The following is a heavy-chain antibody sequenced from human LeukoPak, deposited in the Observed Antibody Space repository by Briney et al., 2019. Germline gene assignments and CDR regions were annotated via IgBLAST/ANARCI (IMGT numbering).Heavy chain of an antibody. CDR3: ATVSVDFWRNLDY. V-gene: IGHV1-24*01. CDR1: GYTFTSYY. J-gene: IGHJ4*02. D-gene: IGHD3-3*01. CDR2: FDPEDGET. Sequence: ASVKVSCKASGYTFTSYYMHWVRQALGKGLEWMGGFDPEDGETIYAQKFQGRVTMTEDTPTDTAYMELSSLRSEDTAVYYCATVSVDFWRNLDYWGQGTLVTVSS.